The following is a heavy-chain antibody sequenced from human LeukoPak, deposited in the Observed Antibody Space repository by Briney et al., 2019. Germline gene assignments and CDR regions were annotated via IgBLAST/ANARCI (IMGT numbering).Heavy chain of an antibody. V-gene: IGHV3-73*01. CDR3: TTFKTEYCDSTSCYGY. Sequence: GGSLKLSCEASGFTFSGSAMHWVRQASGKGLEWVGRVRSKSMNYATAYAASVNGRFTISRDDSKNTAYLQMNSLKTEDTAVYYCTTFKTEYCDSTSCYGYWGQGTLVTVSS. D-gene: IGHD2-2*01. CDR2: VRSKSMNYAT. CDR1: GFTFSGSA. J-gene: IGHJ4*02.